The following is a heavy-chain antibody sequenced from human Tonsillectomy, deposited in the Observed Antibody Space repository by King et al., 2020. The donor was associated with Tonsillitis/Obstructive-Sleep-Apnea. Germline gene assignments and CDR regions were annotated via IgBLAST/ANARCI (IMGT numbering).Heavy chain of an antibody. J-gene: IGHJ3*02. CDR1: GGSISSGGYY. CDR3: TEGPAEGAFDI. CDR2: IYYSGST. V-gene: IGHV4-31*03. Sequence: LQLQESGPGLVKPSQTLSLTCTVSGGSISSGGYYWSWIRPHPGKGLEWIGYIYYSGSTYYNPSLKSRVTISVDTSKNQFSLKLSSVTAADTAVYYCTEGPAEGAFDIWGQGTMVTVSS.